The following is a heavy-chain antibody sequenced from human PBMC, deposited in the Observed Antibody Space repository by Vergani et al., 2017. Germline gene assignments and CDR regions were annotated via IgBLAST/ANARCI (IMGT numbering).Heavy chain of an antibody. J-gene: IGHJ4*02. D-gene: IGHD3-16*01. CDR3: AKHFRGWGIDY. V-gene: IGHV3-30*02. CDR1: GFPLSNYD. Sequence: QVKLVESGGGVVQRGGSLRLSCATSGFPLSNYDIQWTRQGPGKGLNFVAFIQFDGSNQYYATSVKGRFTLSRDFSKNTLYLQMNSLRTDDTATYYCAKHFRGWGIDYWGQGTQVIVSS. CDR2: IQFDGSNQ.